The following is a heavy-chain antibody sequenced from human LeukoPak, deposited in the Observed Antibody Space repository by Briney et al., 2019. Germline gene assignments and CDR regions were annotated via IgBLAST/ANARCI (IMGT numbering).Heavy chain of an antibody. CDR3: ATDRGWRTSGYYLYYFEY. J-gene: IGHJ4*02. CDR1: GFIFTNYF. Sequence: GGSLRLSCAASGFIFTNYFMSWVRQAPGKGLEWVASIKHDGSEKYFVDSVRGRFTISRDNTMNSLYLQMSSLRAEDTAVYYCATDRGWRTSGYYLYYFEYWGQGTLVTYSS. D-gene: IGHD3-3*01. V-gene: IGHV3-7*01. CDR2: IKHDGSEK.